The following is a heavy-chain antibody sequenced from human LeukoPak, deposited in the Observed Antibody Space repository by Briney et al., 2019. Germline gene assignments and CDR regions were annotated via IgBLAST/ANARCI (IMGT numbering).Heavy chain of an antibody. Sequence: GASVKVSCKASGYTFTSYAMNWVRQAPGQGLEWMGWINTNTGNPTYAQGFTGRFVFSLDTSVSTAYLQISSLKAEDTAVYYCAREPYSSGWRYYYYYMDVWGKGTTVTVCS. CDR1: GYTFTSYA. D-gene: IGHD6-19*01. CDR2: INTNTGNP. CDR3: AREPYSSGWRYYYYYMDV. V-gene: IGHV7-4-1*02. J-gene: IGHJ6*03.